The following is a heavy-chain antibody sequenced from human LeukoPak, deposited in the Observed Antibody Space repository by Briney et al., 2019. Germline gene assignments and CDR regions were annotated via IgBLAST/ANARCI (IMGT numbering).Heavy chain of an antibody. J-gene: IGHJ4*01. CDR3: AKEMGSRSSLFYFDY. V-gene: IGHV3-30*18. D-gene: IGHD3-10*01. CDR2: ISNDASKN. Sequence: GGSLRLSCAASGFTFSSLGMHWVRQAPGKGLEWVAAISNDASKNYYADSVNGRFTISRDNSKNTLYLLVNTLRGEDTAVYYCAKEMGSRSSLFYFDYWGQGTLLTVSS. CDR1: GFTFSSLG.